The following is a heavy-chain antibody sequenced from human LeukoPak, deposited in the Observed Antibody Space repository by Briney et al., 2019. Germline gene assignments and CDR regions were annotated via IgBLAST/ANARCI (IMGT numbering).Heavy chain of an antibody. D-gene: IGHD6-6*01. CDR1: GFTLSSYS. CDR2: ISGSSNYI. V-gene: IGHV3-21*01. CDR3: ARVEYSSSRNFDY. Sequence: SGGSLRLSCAASGFTLSSYSMNWVRQAPRKGLEWVSAISGSSNYIYYADSVKGRFTISRDNAKNSLYLQMNSLGAEDTAVYYCARVEYSSSRNFDYWGRGTVVTVSS. J-gene: IGHJ4*02.